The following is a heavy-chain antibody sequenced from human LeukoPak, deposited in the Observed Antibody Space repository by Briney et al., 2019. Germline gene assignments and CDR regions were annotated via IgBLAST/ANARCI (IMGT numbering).Heavy chain of an antibody. CDR3: AKSTLAYCGGDCYSAAFDI. D-gene: IGHD2-21*02. J-gene: IGHJ3*02. Sequence: GGSLRHSCVASGFTFSSYGMHWVRQAPGKGLEWVAVISYVGSNNYYADSVKGRFTISRDNSKNTLYLQMNSLRAEDTAVYYCAKSTLAYCGGDCYSAAFDIWGQGTMVTVSS. V-gene: IGHV3-30*18. CDR1: GFTFSSYG. CDR2: ISYVGSNN.